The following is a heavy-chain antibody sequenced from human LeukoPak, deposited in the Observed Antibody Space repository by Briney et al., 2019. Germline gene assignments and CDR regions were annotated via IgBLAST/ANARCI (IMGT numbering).Heavy chain of an antibody. CDR2: ISSSSSYI. J-gene: IGHJ4*02. V-gene: IGHV3-21*01. CDR1: GFTFSSYS. Sequence: GGSLRLSCAASGFTFSSYSMNWVRQAPGKGLEWVSSISSSSSYIYYADSVKGRFTISRDNAKNSLYLQINSLRAEDTAVYYCARDPPGSYGLSFDYWGQGTLVTVSS. CDR3: ARDPPGSYGLSFDY. D-gene: IGHD1-26*01.